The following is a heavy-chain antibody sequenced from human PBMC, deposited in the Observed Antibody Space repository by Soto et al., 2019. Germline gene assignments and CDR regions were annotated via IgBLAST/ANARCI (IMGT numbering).Heavy chain of an antibody. Sequence: PGESLKISCKGSGYSFTSYWIGWVRQMPGKGLEWMGIIYPRDSDTRYSPSFQGQVTISADKSISTAYLQWSSLKASDTAVYFCARQAVVGPDAINYSYGMDVWGQGTTVTVSS. CDR1: GYSFTSYW. V-gene: IGHV5-51*01. CDR3: ARQAVVGPDAINYSYGMDV. D-gene: IGHD2-2*02. J-gene: IGHJ6*02. CDR2: IYPRDSDT.